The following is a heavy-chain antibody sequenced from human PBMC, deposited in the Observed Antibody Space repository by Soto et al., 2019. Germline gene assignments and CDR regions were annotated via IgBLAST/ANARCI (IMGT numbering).Heavy chain of an antibody. CDR1: GGSFSSYT. V-gene: IGHV1-69*02. Sequence: ASVKVTCKACGGSFSSYTISWVRQAPGQGLEWMGRIIPILGIANYAQKFQGRVTITADKSTCTAYMELSSLRSEDTAVYYCARRGRNGGYFHYSGQGSVLIVSS. CDR3: ARRGRNGGYFHY. J-gene: IGHJ4*02. CDR2: IIPILGIA. D-gene: IGHD2-8*01.